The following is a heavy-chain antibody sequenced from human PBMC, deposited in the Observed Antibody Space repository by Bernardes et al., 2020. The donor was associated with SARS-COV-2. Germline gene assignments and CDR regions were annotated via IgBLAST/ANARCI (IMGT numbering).Heavy chain of an antibody. CDR2: FAPADGET. V-gene: IGHV1-24*01. J-gene: IGHJ5*01. CDR3: ATGNWFDS. Sequence: ASVKVSCKVYGYTLPAFSLPWVRQAPGQGLEWMGGFAPADGETIYAQKFQGRVTMTADTSTDTAYMELSSLRSEDTAVYFCATGNWFDSWGQGTLVTVSS. CDR1: GYTLPAFS.